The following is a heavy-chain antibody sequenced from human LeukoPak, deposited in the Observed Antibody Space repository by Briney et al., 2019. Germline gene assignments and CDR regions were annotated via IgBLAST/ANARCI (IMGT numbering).Heavy chain of an antibody. CDR1: GSTFSNAW. Sequence: GGSLRLSCAASGSTFSNAWMNWVRQAPGKGLEWVGRIKSEPEGGTTDYAAPVKGRFTVSRDDSKDTLYLQMNSLQTEDTAVYYCSTELSSVPIKFNWGQGTLVTVSS. J-gene: IGHJ4*02. D-gene: IGHD6-6*01. CDR3: STELSSVPIKFN. V-gene: IGHV3-15*01. CDR2: IKSEPEGGTT.